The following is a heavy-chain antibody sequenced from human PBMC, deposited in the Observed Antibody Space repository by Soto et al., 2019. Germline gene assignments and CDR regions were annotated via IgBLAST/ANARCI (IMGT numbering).Heavy chain of an antibody. CDR1: GGTFSSYA. V-gene: IGHV1-69*01. CDR2: IIPIFGTA. D-gene: IGHD6-6*01. CDR3: ARGDEDSSSVYYYYYGMDV. Sequence: ASVKVCCKASGGTFSSYAMSWVRQAPGQGLEWMGGIIPIFGTANYAQKFQGRVTITADESTSTAYMELSSLRSEDTAVYYCARGDEDSSSVYYYYYGMDVWGQGTTVTVSS. J-gene: IGHJ6*02.